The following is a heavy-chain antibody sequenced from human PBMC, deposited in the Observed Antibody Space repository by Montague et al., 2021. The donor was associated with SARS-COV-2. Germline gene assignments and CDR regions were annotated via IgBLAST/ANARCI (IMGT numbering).Heavy chain of an antibody. D-gene: IGHD3-3*01. CDR1: GGSVNSGSYH. V-gene: IGHV4-61*01. CDR2: IYYSGST. CDR3: AREPEIHDFLSGYSIED. J-gene: IGHJ1*01. Sequence: SETLSLTCTVSGGSVNSGSYHWNWIRQPPGKGLEWIGYIYYSGSTSYNPSLKSRVTISLDMSKNQFSLNLSSVTAADTALYFCAREPEIHDFLSGYSIEDWGQETLVTVSS.